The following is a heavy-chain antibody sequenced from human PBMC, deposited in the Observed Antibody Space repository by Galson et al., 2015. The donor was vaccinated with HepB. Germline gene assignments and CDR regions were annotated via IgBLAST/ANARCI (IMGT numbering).Heavy chain of an antibody. Sequence: SVKVSCKASGYTFTGYYMHWVRQAPGQGLEWMGRINPNSGGTNYAQKFQGRVTMTRDTSISTAYMELSRLRSDDTAVYYCARKRITIFGVVTAGAFDIWGQGTMVTVSS. CDR3: ARKRITIFGVVTAGAFDI. J-gene: IGHJ3*02. V-gene: IGHV1-2*06. CDR2: INPNSGGT. CDR1: GYTFTGYY. D-gene: IGHD3-3*01.